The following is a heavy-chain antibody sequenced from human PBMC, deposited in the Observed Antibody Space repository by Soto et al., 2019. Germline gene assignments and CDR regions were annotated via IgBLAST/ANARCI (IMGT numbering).Heavy chain of an antibody. V-gene: IGHV3-74*03. Sequence: EVQLVESGGGLVQPGGSLRLSCVASGFTFSDSCMHWVRQAPGKGLMWVSRISFDGTATTSADSVWGGFSISRHNAKNTLLLPMNHLRAVDTTMYYCVRDPRLRGQPVDIWGQATVVTVSS. CDR1: GFTFSDSC. CDR3: VRDPRLRGQPVDI. D-gene: IGHD2-21*02. J-gene: IGHJ3*02. CDR2: ISFDGTAT.